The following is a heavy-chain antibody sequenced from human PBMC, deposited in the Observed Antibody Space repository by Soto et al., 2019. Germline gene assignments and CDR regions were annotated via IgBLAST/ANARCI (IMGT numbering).Heavy chain of an antibody. CDR2: INSDGSST. V-gene: IGHV3-74*01. D-gene: IGHD6-13*01. J-gene: IGHJ4*02. CDR3: ARAVRAAAGTFDY. CDR1: GFTFSSYW. Sequence: GESLRLSCAVSGFTFSSYWMHWVRQAPGKGLVWVSRINSDGSSTSYADSVRGRFTISRDNAKNTLYLQMNSLRAEDTAAYYCARAVRAAAGTFDYWGQGPLVTVSS.